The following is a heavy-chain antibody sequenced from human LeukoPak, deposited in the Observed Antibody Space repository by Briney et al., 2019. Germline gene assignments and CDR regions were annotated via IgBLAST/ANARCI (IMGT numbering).Heavy chain of an antibody. CDR2: ISYDGSNK. J-gene: IGHJ3*02. Sequence: GGSLRLSCAASGFTFSSYAMHWVRQAPGKGLEWVAVISYDGSNKYYADSVKGRFTISRDNSKNTLYLQMNSLRAEDTAVYYCARALSYYGAFDIWGQGTMVTVSS. V-gene: IGHV3-30-3*01. CDR1: GFTFSSYA. CDR3: ARALSYYGAFDI. D-gene: IGHD1-26*01.